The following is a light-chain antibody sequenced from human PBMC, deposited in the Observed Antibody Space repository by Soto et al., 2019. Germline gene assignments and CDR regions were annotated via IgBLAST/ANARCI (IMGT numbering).Light chain of an antibody. Sequence: QSALTQPPSASGSPGQSVTISCTGTSSDVGAYKYVSLYQQYPGKAPKLMIYEVSKRPSGVSDRFSGSKAGNTASLTVSGLQDEDEADYYCTAYVGSNIWVFGGGTKLTVL. CDR2: EVS. CDR3: TAYVGSNIWV. J-gene: IGLJ3*02. CDR1: SSDVGAYKY. V-gene: IGLV2-8*01.